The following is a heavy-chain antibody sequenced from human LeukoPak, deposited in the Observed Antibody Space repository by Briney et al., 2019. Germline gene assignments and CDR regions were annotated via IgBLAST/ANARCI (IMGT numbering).Heavy chain of an antibody. J-gene: IGHJ4*02. CDR1: GFTFSSYW. CDR2: IKQDGSEK. V-gene: IGHV3-7*01. CDR3: ARTSGPLDYFDY. Sequence: GGSLRLSCAASGFTFSSYWMSWVRQAPGKGLKWVANIKQDGSEKYYVDSVKGRSTISRDNAKNSLYLQMNSLRAEDTAVYYCARTSGPLDYFDYWGQGTLVTVSS.